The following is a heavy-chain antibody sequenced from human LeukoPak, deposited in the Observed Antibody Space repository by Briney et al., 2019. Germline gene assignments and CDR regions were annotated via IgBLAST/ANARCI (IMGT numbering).Heavy chain of an antibody. V-gene: IGHV3-21*01. CDR3: ARSTTLFYWYFDL. D-gene: IGHD1-14*01. Sequence: GGSLRLSCAASGFTFSSYSMNWVRQAPGKGLEWVSSISSSSSYIYYADSVKGRFTISRDNAKNSLYLQMNSLRAEDTAVYYCARSTTLFYWYFDLWGRDTLVTLSS. CDR1: GFTFSSYS. J-gene: IGHJ2*01. CDR2: ISSSSSYI.